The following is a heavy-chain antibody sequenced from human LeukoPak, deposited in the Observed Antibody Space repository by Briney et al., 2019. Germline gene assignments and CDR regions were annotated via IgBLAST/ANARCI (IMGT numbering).Heavy chain of an antibody. CDR1: RFTFSDHY. CDR3: ARVGDYYDTRAFSSDAFDI. Sequence: PGGSLRLSCAASRFTFSDHYMAWVRQAPGKGLEWVARIRTRAKGYTTLYAPSVRDRFSISRDDSTNSVYLQMNSLKTEDTAVYFCARVGDYYDTRAFSSDAFDIWGLGTMVTVAS. J-gene: IGHJ3*02. D-gene: IGHD3-22*01. V-gene: IGHV3-72*01. CDR2: IRTRAKGYTT.